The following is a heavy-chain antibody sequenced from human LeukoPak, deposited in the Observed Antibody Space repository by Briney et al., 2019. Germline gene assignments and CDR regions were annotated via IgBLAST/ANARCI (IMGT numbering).Heavy chain of an antibody. Sequence: GGSLRLSCAASGFTFSSYSMNWVRQAPGKGLEWVSSISSSSSYIYYADSVKGRFTISRDNAKNSLYLQMNSLRAEDTAVYYCARGVEYYDSSGYYSGFDYWGQGTLVTVSS. CDR3: ARGVEYYDSSGYYSGFDY. CDR2: ISSSSSYI. V-gene: IGHV3-21*01. D-gene: IGHD3-22*01. CDR1: GFTFSSYS. J-gene: IGHJ4*02.